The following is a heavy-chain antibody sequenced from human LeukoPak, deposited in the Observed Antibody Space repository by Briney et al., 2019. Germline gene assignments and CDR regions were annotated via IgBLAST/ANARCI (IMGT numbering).Heavy chain of an antibody. J-gene: IGHJ4*02. CDR3: AKGVGYCSGGRCPPPFDY. D-gene: IGHD2-15*01. CDR2: IWYDGSNK. Sequence: PGGSLRLSCAASGFTFSSYGMHWVRQAPGKGLEWVAVIWYDGSNKYYADSVKGRFTISRDNSKNTLYLQMNSLRAEDTAVYYCAKGVGYCSGGRCPPPFDYWGQGTLVTVSS. CDR1: GFTFSSYG. V-gene: IGHV3-33*06.